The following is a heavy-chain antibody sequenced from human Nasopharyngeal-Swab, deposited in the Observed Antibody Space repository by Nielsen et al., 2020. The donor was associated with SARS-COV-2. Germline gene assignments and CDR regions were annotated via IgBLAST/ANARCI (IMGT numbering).Heavy chain of an antibody. CDR3: ARLYYYDSSGYFFKPPSYYFDY. CDR1: GGSFRGYY. D-gene: IGHD3-22*01. CDR2: IYYSGST. Sequence: TLSLTCAVYGGSFRGYYWSWIRQHPGKGLEWIGYIYYSGSTYYNPSLKSRVSISVDTSKNQFSLKLSSVTAADTAVYYCARLYYYDSSGYFFKPPSYYFDYWGQGTLVTVSS. V-gene: IGHV4-31*11. J-gene: IGHJ4*02.